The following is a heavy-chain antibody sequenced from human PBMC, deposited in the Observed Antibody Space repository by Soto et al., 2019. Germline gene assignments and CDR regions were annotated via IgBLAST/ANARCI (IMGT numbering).Heavy chain of an antibody. Sequence: PGGSLRLSCAASGFTFSSYAMSWVRQAPGKGLEWVSAISGSGGSTYYADSVKGRFTISRDNSKNTLYLQMNSLRAEDTAVYYCEKDPSSYYYGSGTYYFDYWGQGTLVTVSS. V-gene: IGHV3-23*01. D-gene: IGHD3-10*01. CDR3: EKDPSSYYYGSGTYYFDY. CDR2: ISGSGGST. J-gene: IGHJ4*02. CDR1: GFTFSSYA.